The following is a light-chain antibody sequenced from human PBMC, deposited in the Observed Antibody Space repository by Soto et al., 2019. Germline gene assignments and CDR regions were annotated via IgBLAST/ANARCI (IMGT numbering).Light chain of an antibody. J-gene: IGKJ1*01. CDR3: QQYNDWPRT. V-gene: IGKV3-15*01. CDR2: SAV. Sequence: VMTQSPAVLSVSPGERATLSCRASQSISTNLAWYQQRPGQAPRLIMYSAVTWASGIPLRFSGSGSGTEFTLTISGLQSEDFAVYYCQQYNDWPRTFGQGTRVEIK. CDR1: QSISTN.